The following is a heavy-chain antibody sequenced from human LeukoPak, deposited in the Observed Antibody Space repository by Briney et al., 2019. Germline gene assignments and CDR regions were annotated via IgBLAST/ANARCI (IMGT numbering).Heavy chain of an antibody. Sequence: GGSLRLSCAASGFTFSSYAVSWVRQAPGKGLEWVSTITTSGSSTYYADSVKGRFTISRDNSKNTLHLQMNSLRADDTAVYYCAKGHSSGWYGDAFDIWGQGTMVTVSS. V-gene: IGHV3-23*01. CDR3: AKGHSSGWYGDAFDI. D-gene: IGHD6-19*01. CDR2: ITTSGSST. J-gene: IGHJ3*02. CDR1: GFTFSSYA.